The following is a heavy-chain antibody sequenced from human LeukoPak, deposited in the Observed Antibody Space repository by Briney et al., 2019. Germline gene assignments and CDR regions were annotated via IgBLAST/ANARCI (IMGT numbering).Heavy chain of an antibody. D-gene: IGHD6-13*01. V-gene: IGHV3-15*01. CDR1: GFTFSNAW. CDR2: IKSKTDGGTT. CDR3: TTDRDLIAAAR. Sequence: GGSLRLSCAASGFTFSNAWMSWVRQAPGKGLEWVGRIKSKTDGGTTDYAAPVKGRFTISRDDSKNPLYLQMNSLKTEDTAVYYCTTDRDLIAAARWGQGTLVTVSS. J-gene: IGHJ4*02.